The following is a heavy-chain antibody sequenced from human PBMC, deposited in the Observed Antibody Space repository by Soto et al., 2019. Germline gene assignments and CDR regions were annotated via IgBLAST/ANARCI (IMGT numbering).Heavy chain of an antibody. J-gene: IGHJ6*02. CDR3: ARAQDYDFWSGYYRDHYYGMDV. CDR1: GYTFTSYG. D-gene: IGHD3-3*01. Sequence: QVQLVQSGAEVKKPGASVKVSCKASGYTFTSYGISWVRQAPGQGLEWMGWISAYNGNTNYAQKLQGRVTMTTDTSTSTAYMELRSLRSDDTAVYYCARAQDYDFWSGYYRDHYYGMDVWGQGTTVTVSS. V-gene: IGHV1-18*04. CDR2: ISAYNGNT.